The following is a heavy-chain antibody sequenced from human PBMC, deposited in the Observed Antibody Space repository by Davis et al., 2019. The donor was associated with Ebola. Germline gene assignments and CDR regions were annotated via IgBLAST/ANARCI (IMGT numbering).Heavy chain of an antibody. CDR1: GFIFRNYA. D-gene: IGHD7-27*01. CDR3: LRDDGTGGGAY. V-gene: IGHV3-30*04. CDR2: VSHSERER. J-gene: IGHJ4*02. Sequence: GESLKISCAASGFIFRNYAMHWVRQAPGKGLEWVAVVSHSERERFYADSVKGRFTISRDNSENTLYLQMNSLTADDTSVYYCLRDDGTGGGAYWGQGTLVTVSS.